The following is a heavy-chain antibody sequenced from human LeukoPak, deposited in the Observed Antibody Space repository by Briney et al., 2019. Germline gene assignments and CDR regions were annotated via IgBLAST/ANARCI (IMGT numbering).Heavy chain of an antibody. V-gene: IGHV4-59*08. Sequence: PSETLSLTCTVSGGSISSYYWSWIRQPPGKGLEWIGYIYYSGSTNYNPSLKSRVTISVDTSKNQFSLKLSSVTAADTAVYYCARHGVYGGNLDAFDIWGQGTMVTVSS. CDR3: ARHGVYGGNLDAFDI. D-gene: IGHD4-23*01. CDR2: IYYSGST. CDR1: GGSISSYY. J-gene: IGHJ3*02.